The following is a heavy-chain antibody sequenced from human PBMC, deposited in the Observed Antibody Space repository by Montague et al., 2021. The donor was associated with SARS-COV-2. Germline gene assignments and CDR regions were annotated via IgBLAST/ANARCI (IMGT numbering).Heavy chain of an antibody. J-gene: IGHJ4*02. Sequence: SETLSLTCSVSGDSISSYYYNWIRQTPGKGLEWIGYAYYVPSTNSANTNSNPSLKRRVTTSLDTSENQFSLKLSSVTAADTAVYYCARLRYYGGNSGFQGLVDYWGQGALVTVSS. V-gene: IGHV4-59*08. CDR3: ARLRYYGGNSGFQGLVDY. D-gene: IGHD4-23*01. CDR2: AYYVPSTNSANT. CDR1: GDSISSYY.